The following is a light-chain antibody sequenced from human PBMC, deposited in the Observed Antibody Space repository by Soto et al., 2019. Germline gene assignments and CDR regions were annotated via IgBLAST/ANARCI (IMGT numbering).Light chain of an antibody. CDR3: QQFNNRPPT. J-gene: IGKJ1*01. Sequence: EIVMTQSPATLSVSPGERATIFCRASQSISSSLAWYQHKPGQAPRLLIYGAFTRATGIPDRFSGSGSGTEFTLTISSLQSEDFAVYYCQQFNNRPPTFGQGTKVDI. CDR2: GAF. CDR1: QSISSS. V-gene: IGKV3-15*01.